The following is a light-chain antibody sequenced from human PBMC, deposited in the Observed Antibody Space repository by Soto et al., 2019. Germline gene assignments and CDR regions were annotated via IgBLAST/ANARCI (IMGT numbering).Light chain of an antibody. CDR3: QQYNNWPYT. J-gene: IGKJ2*01. V-gene: IGKV3-15*01. CDR2: GAS. CDR1: QSVSSN. Sequence: EIVMTQSPATLSVSPGERATLSCSASQSVSSNLAWYQQKPGQAPRRLIYGASTRATGIPARFSGSGSGTEFTLTISSLQSEAFAVYYCQQYNNWPYTFGQGTKLEI.